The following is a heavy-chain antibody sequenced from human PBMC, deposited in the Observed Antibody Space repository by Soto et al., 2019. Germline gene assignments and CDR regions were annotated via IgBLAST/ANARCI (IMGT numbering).Heavy chain of an antibody. CDR3: ARGGSGSYTYYYMDV. D-gene: IGHD3-10*01. V-gene: IGHV1-3*01. J-gene: IGHJ6*03. CDR1: GYTFTSYA. CDR2: INAGNGNT. Sequence: AASVKVSCKASGYTFTSYAMHWVRQAPGQRLEWMGWINAGNGNTKYSQKFQGRVTITRDTSSSTAYMELSSLRSEDTAVYYCARGGSGSYTYYYMDVWGKGTTVTVSS.